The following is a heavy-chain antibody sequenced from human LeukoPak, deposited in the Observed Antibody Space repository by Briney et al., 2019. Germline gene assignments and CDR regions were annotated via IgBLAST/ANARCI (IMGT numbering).Heavy chain of an antibody. CDR2: INWNGGRT. D-gene: IGHD3-22*01. J-gene: IGHJ4*02. V-gene: IGHV3-20*04. CDR1: GFTFDDYG. CDR3: ARYPTYYYDSSGYKEGSYFDY. Sequence: AGGSLRLSCAASGFTFDDYGMSWVRQAPGKGLEWVSGINWNGGRTGYADSVKGRFTTSRDNAKNSLYLQMNSLRAEDTALYYCARYPTYYYDSSGYKEGSYFDYWGQGTLVTVSS.